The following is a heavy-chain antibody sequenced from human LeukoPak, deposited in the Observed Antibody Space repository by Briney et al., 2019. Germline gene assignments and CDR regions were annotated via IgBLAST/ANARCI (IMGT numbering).Heavy chain of an antibody. CDR1: GFTFSTYS. D-gene: IGHD3-22*01. J-gene: IGHJ4*02. CDR3: ARGQTGYYDSSGYYYVY. V-gene: IGHV3-21*01. Sequence: GGSLRLSCAASGFTFSTYSMTWVRQAPGKGLEWVSSISSSGSFKYYTDSVRGRFTIYRDNAKNSLYLQVNSLGAEDTAVYYCARGQTGYYDSSGYYYVYWGQGTLVAVSS. CDR2: ISSSGSFK.